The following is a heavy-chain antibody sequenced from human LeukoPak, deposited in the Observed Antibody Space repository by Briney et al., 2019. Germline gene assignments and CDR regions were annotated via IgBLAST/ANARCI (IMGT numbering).Heavy chain of an antibody. CDR2: IRNKANSYTT. D-gene: IGHD6-19*01. CDR1: GFTFSDHY. CDR3: ARVGSSGWEDY. V-gene: IGHV3-72*01. Sequence: PGGSLRFSCAASGFTFSDHYMDWVRQAPGKGLEWVGRIRNKANSYTTEYAASVKGRFTISRDDSKNSLFLQINSLKIEDTAVYYCARVGSSGWEDYWGQGTLVTVSS. J-gene: IGHJ4*02.